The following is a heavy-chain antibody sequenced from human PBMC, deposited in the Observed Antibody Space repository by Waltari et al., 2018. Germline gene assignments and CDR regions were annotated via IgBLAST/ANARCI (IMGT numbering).Heavy chain of an antibody. V-gene: IGHV4-39*07. CDR1: GGSISSSSYY. D-gene: IGHD6-13*01. CDR2: IYYSGST. Sequence: QQWGTGQLKASETLSLTCTVSGGSISSSSYYWGWIRQPPGKGLEWIGSIYYSGSTYYNPSHKRRVTSSVDTAKNQFSLKLSSVTAADTAVYYCARNVSSISSSRDAFDYWGQGTLVSVSS. CDR3: ARNVSSISSSRDAFDY. J-gene: IGHJ4*02.